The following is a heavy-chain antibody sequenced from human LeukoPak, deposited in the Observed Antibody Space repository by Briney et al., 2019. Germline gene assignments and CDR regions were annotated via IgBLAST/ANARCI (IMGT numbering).Heavy chain of an antibody. CDR3: AKDVSTYGDYSGALDH. CDR2: ISWNGNNV. V-gene: IGHV3-9*01. J-gene: IGHJ4*02. Sequence: GRSLRLSCAASGFTFNDYAMHWVRQVRGKGLEWVSGISWNGNNVAYADSVKGRFTMSRDNTQNSVYLQMSSLTPDDTALYYCAKDVSTYGDYSGALDHWGKGTLVTVSS. CDR1: GFTFNDYA. D-gene: IGHD4-17*01.